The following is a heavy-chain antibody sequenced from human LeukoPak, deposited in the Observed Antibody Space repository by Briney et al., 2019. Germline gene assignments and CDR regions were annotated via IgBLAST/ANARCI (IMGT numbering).Heavy chain of an antibody. V-gene: IGHV4-59*10. CDR1: GGSFSGYY. J-gene: IGHJ4*02. CDR2: IYTSGST. D-gene: IGHD3-9*01. Sequence: SETLSLTCAVYGGSFSGYYWSWIRQPAGKGLEWIGRIYTSGSTNYNPSLKSRVTMSVDTSKNQFSLKLSSVTAADTAVYYCARGPYYDILTGYSIGTGYFDYWGQGTLVTVSS. CDR3: ARGPYYDILTGYSIGTGYFDY.